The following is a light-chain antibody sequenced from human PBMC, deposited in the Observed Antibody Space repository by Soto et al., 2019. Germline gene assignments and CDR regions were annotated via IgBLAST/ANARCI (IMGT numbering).Light chain of an antibody. V-gene: IGKV3-15*01. Sequence: EIVMTQSPATLSVSPGERATLSCRASQSVSSNLAWYQQKPGQAPRLLIYGASTRATGIPARFSGSGSGTEFTLTIGSLQSEDFAVYYCQQYNNWPLTFGQETKVEIK. CDR2: GAS. CDR3: QQYNNWPLT. J-gene: IGKJ1*01. CDR1: QSVSSN.